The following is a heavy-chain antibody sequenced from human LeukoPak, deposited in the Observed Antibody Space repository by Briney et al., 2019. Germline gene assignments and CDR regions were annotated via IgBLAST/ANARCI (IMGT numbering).Heavy chain of an antibody. J-gene: IGHJ4*02. V-gene: IGHV4-59*01. Sequence: SETVSLTCTVSGDSLSTYQWSWIRQPPGKGLEWIGYISYSGGTMYNPSLRSRVTISIDTSKNQFSLKLSSVTAADTAVYYCARVGRGDHTWGSYSFDYWGQGALVTVSS. CDR1: GDSLSTYQ. CDR3: ARVGRGDHTWGSYSFDY. CDR2: ISYSGGT. D-gene: IGHD3-16*01.